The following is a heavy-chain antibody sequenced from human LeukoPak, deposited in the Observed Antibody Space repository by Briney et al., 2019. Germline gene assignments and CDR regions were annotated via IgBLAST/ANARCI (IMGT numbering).Heavy chain of an antibody. J-gene: IGHJ4*02. Sequence: QPGGSLRLSCAASGFTFRNYAMSWVRQAPGKGLEWVSTISDSGGSTYYADSVKGRFTISRDNSKNTLYLQMNSLRAEDTAVYYCAKDRGDPLWHRLDYWGQGTLVTVSS. CDR1: GFTFRNYA. CDR2: ISDSGGST. V-gene: IGHV3-23*01. CDR3: AKDRGDPLWHRLDY. D-gene: IGHD6-25*01.